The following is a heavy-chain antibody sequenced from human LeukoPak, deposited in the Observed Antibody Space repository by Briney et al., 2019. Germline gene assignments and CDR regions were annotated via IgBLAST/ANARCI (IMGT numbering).Heavy chain of an antibody. Sequence: SETLSLTCAVYGGSFSGYYWSWIRQPPGKGPEWIGEINHSGSTNYNPSLKSRVTISVDTSKNQFSLKLSSVTAADTAVYYCARREMATKEFGYWGQGTLVTVSS. CDR3: ARREMATKEFGY. CDR1: GGSFSGYY. D-gene: IGHD5-24*01. CDR2: INHSGST. V-gene: IGHV4-34*01. J-gene: IGHJ4*02.